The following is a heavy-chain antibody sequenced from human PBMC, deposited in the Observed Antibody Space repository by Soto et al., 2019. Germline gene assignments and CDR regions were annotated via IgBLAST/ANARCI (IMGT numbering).Heavy chain of an antibody. V-gene: IGHV3-23*01. CDR3: ARDRGYSGYDREVFDF. CDR2: ISATGGSA. Sequence: EVQLLQSGGGLVQPGGSLRLSCVASGFTFSSYAMNWVRQAPGKGPEWVSSISATGGSAYYADYVKGRFTNSIYNSKNTLYLQMDSLRAADTAVYYCARDRGYSGYDREVFDFWGQGTLVTVSA. J-gene: IGHJ4*02. CDR1: GFTFSSYA. D-gene: IGHD5-12*01.